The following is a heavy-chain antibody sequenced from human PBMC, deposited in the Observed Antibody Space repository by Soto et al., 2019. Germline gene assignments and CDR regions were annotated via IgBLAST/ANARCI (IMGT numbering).Heavy chain of an antibody. J-gene: IGHJ4*02. CDR3: AKDGIAVAA. Sequence: EVQLVESGGGLVQPGRSLRLSCAPSGFTFDDYAMHWVRQAPGKGLEWVSGISWNSGSIGYADSVKGRFTISRDNAKNSLYLQMNSLRAEDTALYYCAKDGIAVAAWGQGTLVTVSS. V-gene: IGHV3-9*01. D-gene: IGHD6-19*01. CDR2: ISWNSGSI. CDR1: GFTFDDYA.